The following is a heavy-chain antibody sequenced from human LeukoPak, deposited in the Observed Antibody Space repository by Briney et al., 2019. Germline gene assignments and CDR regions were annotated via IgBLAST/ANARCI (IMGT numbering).Heavy chain of an antibody. CDR1: GVSFTSHY. V-gene: IGHV4-59*11. J-gene: IGHJ3*02. D-gene: IGHD5-24*01. CDR2: ISYTGST. Sequence: SETLSLTCTVSGVSFTSHYWTWIRQSPGTGLEWIGYISYTGSTNYNPSLKSRVTISRDMSKNQFSLKLTSVTPADTAVYYCARDQGRWLQLFAFDTWGQGTMVTVSS. CDR3: ARDQGRWLQLFAFDT.